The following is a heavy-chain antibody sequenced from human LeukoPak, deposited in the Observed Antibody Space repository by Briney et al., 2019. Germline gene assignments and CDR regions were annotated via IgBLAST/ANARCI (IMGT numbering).Heavy chain of an antibody. D-gene: IGHD3-22*01. CDR3: TTDLVRYYYDSSGYYYSDY. Sequence: GGSLRLSCAASGFTFSNAWMSWVRQAPGKGLEWVGRIKSKTDGGTTDYAAPVKGRFTISRDDSKNTLYLQMNSLKTEDTAVHYCTTDLVRYYYDSSGYYYSDYWGRGTLVTVSS. CDR2: IKSKTDGGTT. J-gene: IGHJ4*02. CDR1: GFTFSNAW. V-gene: IGHV3-15*01.